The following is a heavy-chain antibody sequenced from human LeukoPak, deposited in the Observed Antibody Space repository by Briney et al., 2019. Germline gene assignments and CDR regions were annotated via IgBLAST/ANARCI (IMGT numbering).Heavy chain of an antibody. CDR3: AREGSMITFGGVIVPRGFDY. V-gene: IGHV3-30-3*01. CDR2: ISYDGSNK. Sequence: PGRSLRLSCAASGFTFSSYAMHWVRQAPGKGLEWVAVISYDGSNKYYADSVKGRFTISRDNSKNTLYLQMNSLRAEDTAVYYCAREGSMITFGGVIVPRGFDYWGQGTLVTVSS. CDR1: GFTFSSYA. D-gene: IGHD3-16*02. J-gene: IGHJ4*02.